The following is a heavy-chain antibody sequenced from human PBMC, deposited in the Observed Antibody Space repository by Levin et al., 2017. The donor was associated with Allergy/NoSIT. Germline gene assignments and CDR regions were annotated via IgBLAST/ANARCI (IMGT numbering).Heavy chain of an antibody. CDR3: ARANGEPNFDY. Sequence: SPTLSLTCTVSGGSVRSGSYFWSWIRQPPGKGLEWLGYIYYNGNTKYNPSLQSRITLSVDTSKNQFSLKLNAVTPADTAVYYCARANGEPNFDYWGQGSLVTVSS. CDR1: GGSVRSGSYF. D-gene: IGHD4-17*01. J-gene: IGHJ4*02. CDR2: IYYNGNT. V-gene: IGHV4-61*01.